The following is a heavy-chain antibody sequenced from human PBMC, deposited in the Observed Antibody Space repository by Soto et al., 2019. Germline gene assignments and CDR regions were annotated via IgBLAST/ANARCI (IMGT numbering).Heavy chain of an antibody. V-gene: IGHV1-46*01. Sequence: GASVKVSCKASGYTFTSYYMHWVRQAPGQGLEWMGIINPSGGSTTYAQKFQGRVTMTRDTSTSTVYMELSSLRSEDTAVYYCARDLCTNSVCYYFDCWGQGTLVTVSS. CDR1: GYTFTSYY. J-gene: IGHJ4*02. D-gene: IGHD2-8*01. CDR2: INPSGGST. CDR3: ARDLCTNSVCYYFDC.